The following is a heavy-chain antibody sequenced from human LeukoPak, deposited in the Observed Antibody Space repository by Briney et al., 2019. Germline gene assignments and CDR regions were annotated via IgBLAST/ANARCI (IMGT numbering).Heavy chain of an antibody. D-gene: IGHD6-19*01. CDR1: GFSLRSYE. CDR2: MSSSGTI. J-gene: IGHJ4*02. Sequence: GGSLRLSCAASGFSLRSYEMNWVRQAPGKGLEWVSYMSSSGTINYADSVKGRFTISRDNSKNTLYLQMNSLRAEDTAVYHCAKDPGEQWLFDYWGQGTLVTVSS. V-gene: IGHV3-48*03. CDR3: AKDPGEQWLFDY.